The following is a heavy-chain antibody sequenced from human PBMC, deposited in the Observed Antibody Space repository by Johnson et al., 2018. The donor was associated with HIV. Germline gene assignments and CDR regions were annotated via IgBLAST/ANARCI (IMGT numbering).Heavy chain of an antibody. J-gene: IGHJ3*02. CDR1: GFTFSSYA. D-gene: IGHD1-14*01. Sequence: QVQLVESGGGLVQPGGSLRLSCAASGFTFSSYAMHWVRQAPGKGLEWVAVISYDGSNKYYADSVKGRFTISRDNSKNTLYLQMNSLRAEDTAVYYCARDINHGDSGGGAFDIWGQGTMVTVSS. CDR2: ISYDGSNK. CDR3: ARDINHGDSGGGAFDI. V-gene: IGHV3-30*04.